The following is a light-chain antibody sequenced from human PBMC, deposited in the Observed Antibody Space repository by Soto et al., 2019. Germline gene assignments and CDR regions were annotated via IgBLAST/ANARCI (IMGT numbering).Light chain of an antibody. V-gene: IGLV4-69*01. J-gene: IGLJ2*01. CDR1: SGHSTYD. CDR2: LNGEGSH. Sequence: QPVLTQSPSASASLGASVKLTCTLSSGHSTYDIAWHQHQPEKGPRYLMKLNGEGSHRKGDGIPDRFSGSSSGAERYLTISSLQSVDEADYYCQTWGTGTVVFGGGTKLTV. CDR3: QTWGTGTVV.